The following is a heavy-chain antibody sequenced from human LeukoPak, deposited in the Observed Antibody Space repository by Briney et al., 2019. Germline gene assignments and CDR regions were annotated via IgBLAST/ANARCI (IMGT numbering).Heavy chain of an antibody. V-gene: IGHV4-39*01. Sequence: SETLSLTCTVSGASISSSSYYWGWIRQPPGKGLEWIGSIYYSGSTYYNPSLKSRVTISVDTSKNQFSLKLSSVTAADTAVYYCARRRAGWHPWGYFDYWGQGTLVTVSS. CDR3: ARRRAGWHPWGYFDY. CDR1: GASISSSSYY. J-gene: IGHJ4*02. CDR2: IYYSGST. D-gene: IGHD3-16*01.